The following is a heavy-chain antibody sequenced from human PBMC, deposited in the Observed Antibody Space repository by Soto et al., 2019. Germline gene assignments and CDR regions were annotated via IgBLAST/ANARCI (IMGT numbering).Heavy chain of an antibody. CDR1: GYSFTSYW. D-gene: IGHD2-8*02. V-gene: IGHV5-51*01. J-gene: IGHJ4*02. CDR2: IFPGDSNT. CDR3: ARQGEVLDN. Sequence: WESLKISCKGSGYSFTSYWICWVRQMPGKGLEWMGIIFPGDSNTRYSPSFQGQVTMSVDKSISIAYLQWSSLKASDTAMYYCARQGEVLDNWGQGSLVTVSS.